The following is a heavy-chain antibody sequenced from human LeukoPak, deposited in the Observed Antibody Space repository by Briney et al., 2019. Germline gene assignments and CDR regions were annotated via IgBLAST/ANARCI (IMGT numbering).Heavy chain of an antibody. CDR2: IKQDGSEK. D-gene: IGHD1-26*01. Sequence: GGSLRLSCAASGFTFSNYWMSWVRQAPGKGLEWVVNIKQDGSEKYYVDSGKGRFTISRDNGKNSLYLQMNSLRAEDTAVYYCAREVYLGATTYFDYWGQGTLVTVSS. CDR1: GFTFSNYW. V-gene: IGHV3-7*01. J-gene: IGHJ4*02. CDR3: AREVYLGATTYFDY.